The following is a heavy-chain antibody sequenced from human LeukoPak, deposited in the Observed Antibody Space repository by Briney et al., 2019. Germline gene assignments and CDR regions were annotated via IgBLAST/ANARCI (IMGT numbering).Heavy chain of an antibody. V-gene: IGHV4-34*01. Sequence: PGGSLRLSCAASGFTFSSYSMNWVRQPPGKGLEWIGEINHSGSTNYNPSLKSRVTISVDTSKNQFSLKLSSVTAADTAAYYCARAGPGTYYYGSGSYRRWFDPWGQGTLVTVSS. J-gene: IGHJ5*02. CDR3: ARAGPGTYYYGSGSYRRWFDP. CDR2: INHSGST. D-gene: IGHD3-10*01. CDR1: GFTFSSYS.